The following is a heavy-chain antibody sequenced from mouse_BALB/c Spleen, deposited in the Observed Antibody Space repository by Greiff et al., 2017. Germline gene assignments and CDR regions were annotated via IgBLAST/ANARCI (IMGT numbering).Heavy chain of an antibody. CDR3: ARRYDGYYAMDY. CDR1: GYTFTDYA. J-gene: IGHJ4*01. D-gene: IGHD2-3*01. CDR2: ISTYYGDA. Sequence: VKLMESGAELVRPGVSVKISCKGSGYTFTDYAMHWVKQSHAKSLEWIGVISTYYGDASYNQKFKGKATMTVDKSSSTAYMELARLTSEDSAIYYCARRYDGYYAMDYWGQGTSVTVSS. V-gene: IGHV1S137*01.